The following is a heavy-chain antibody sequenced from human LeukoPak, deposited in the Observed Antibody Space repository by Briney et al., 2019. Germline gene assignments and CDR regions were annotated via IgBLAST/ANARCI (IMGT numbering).Heavy chain of an antibody. J-gene: IGHJ1*01. Sequence: GGSLRLSCAASGFTFSSYGMHWVRQAPGKGLEWVAFIRYDGSNKYYADSVKGRFTISRDNSKNTLYLQMNSLRAEDTAVYYCARARVGDCSGGSCYSRGHFQHWGQGTLVTVSS. CDR2: IRYDGSNK. CDR1: GFTFSSYG. V-gene: IGHV3-30*02. D-gene: IGHD2-15*01. CDR3: ARARVGDCSGGSCYSRGHFQH.